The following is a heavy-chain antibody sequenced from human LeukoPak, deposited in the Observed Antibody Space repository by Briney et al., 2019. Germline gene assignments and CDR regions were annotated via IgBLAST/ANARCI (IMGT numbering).Heavy chain of an antibody. V-gene: IGHV1-69*13. J-gene: IGHJ4*02. CDR1: GGTFSSYA. D-gene: IGHD6-13*01. Sequence: ASVKVSCKASGGTFSSYAISWVRQAPGQGLEWMGGIIPIFGTANYAQKFQGRVTITADESTSTAYMELSSLRSEDTAVYYCVLVTGIAAAGPDYWGQGTLVTVSS. CDR2: IIPIFGTA. CDR3: VLVTGIAAAGPDY.